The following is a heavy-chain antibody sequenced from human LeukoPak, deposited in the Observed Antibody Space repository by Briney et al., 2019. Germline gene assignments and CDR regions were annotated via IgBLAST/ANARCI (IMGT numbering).Heavy chain of an antibody. J-gene: IGHJ4*02. CDR2: INSDGSST. CDR3: ARGGIRFLEWLLSLC. Sequence: GGSLRLSCAASGFTFSSYWMHWVRQAPGKGLVWVSRINSDGSSTSYADSVKGRFTISRDNAKNTLYLQMNSLRAEDTAVYYCARGGIRFLEWLLSLCWGQGTLVTVSS. D-gene: IGHD3-3*01. V-gene: IGHV3-74*01. CDR1: GFTFSSYW.